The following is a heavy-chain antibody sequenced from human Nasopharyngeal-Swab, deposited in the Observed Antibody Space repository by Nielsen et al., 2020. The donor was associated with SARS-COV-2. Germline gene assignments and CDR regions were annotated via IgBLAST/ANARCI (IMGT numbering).Heavy chain of an antibody. Sequence: ASVTVSCKASGYTFTSYYMHWVRQAPGQGLEWMGIINPSGGSTSYAQKFQGRVTMTRDTSTSTVYMELSSLRSEDTAVYYCARDIVVVPAAYTYNWFDPWGQGTLVTVSS. V-gene: IGHV1-46*01. CDR2: INPSGGST. D-gene: IGHD2-2*01. CDR3: ARDIVVVPAAYTYNWFDP. J-gene: IGHJ5*02. CDR1: GYTFTSYY.